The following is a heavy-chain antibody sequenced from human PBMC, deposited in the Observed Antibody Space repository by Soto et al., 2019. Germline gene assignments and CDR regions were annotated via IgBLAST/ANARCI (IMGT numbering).Heavy chain of an antibody. D-gene: IGHD6-19*01. Sequence: GSLRLSCAGSGFIVSSYYMSWVRQAPGKGLEWISVIYSGGSTYYADSVKGRFTISRGNSENTLYLQLNSLRAEDTAVYYCAKSGGNGWFADAFDVWGQGTMVTVSS. J-gene: IGHJ3*01. V-gene: IGHV3-53*01. CDR3: AKSGGNGWFADAFDV. CDR2: IYSGGST. CDR1: GFIVSSYY.